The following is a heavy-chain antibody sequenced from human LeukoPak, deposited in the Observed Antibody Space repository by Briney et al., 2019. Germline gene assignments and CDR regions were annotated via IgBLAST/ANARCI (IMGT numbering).Heavy chain of an antibody. Sequence: PGGSLRLSCAASGFTFSSYAMHWVRQAPGKGLEWVAVISYDGSNKYYADSVKGRFTISRDNAKNSLYLQMNSLRAEDTAVYYCAREDLEYQLLYSYWGQGTLVTVSS. CDR3: AREDLEYQLLYSY. J-gene: IGHJ4*02. V-gene: IGHV3-30-3*01. CDR2: ISYDGSNK. CDR1: GFTFSSYA. D-gene: IGHD2-2*02.